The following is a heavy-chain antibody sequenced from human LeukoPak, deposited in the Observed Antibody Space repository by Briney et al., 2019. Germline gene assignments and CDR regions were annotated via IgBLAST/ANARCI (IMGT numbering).Heavy chain of an antibody. CDR3: ARASYDFRSGYSEGLDYFDY. CDR1: GFTFSSYE. D-gene: IGHD3-3*01. CDR2: ISGSGSTI. J-gene: IGHJ4*02. V-gene: IGHV3-48*03. Sequence: GGSLRLSCAASGFTFSSYEMSWVRQAPGKGLEWVSYISGSGSTIYYADSLKGRFTISRDNAKNSLYLQMSSLRAEDTAVYYCARASYDFRSGYSEGLDYFDYWGQGTLVTVSS.